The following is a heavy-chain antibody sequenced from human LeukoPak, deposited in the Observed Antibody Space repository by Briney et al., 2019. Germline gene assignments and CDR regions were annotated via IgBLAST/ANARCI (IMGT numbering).Heavy chain of an antibody. J-gene: IGHJ5*02. V-gene: IGHV1-46*01. Sequence: ASVKVSCKASGYTFTSYYMHWVRQAPGQGLEWMGIINPSGGSTSYAQKFQGRVTMIRDMSTSTVYMELSSLRSEDTAVYYCARGSDWLLSESNWFDPWGQGTPVTVSS. CDR1: GYTFTSYY. CDR3: ARGSDWLLSESNWFDP. D-gene: IGHD3-9*01. CDR2: INPSGGST.